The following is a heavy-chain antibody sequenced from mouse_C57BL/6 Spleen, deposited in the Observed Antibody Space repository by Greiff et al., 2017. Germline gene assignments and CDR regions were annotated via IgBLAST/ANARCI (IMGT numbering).Heavy chain of an antibody. CDR2: ISRGSSTI. J-gene: IGHJ2*01. D-gene: IGHD1-1*01. CDR1: GFTFSDYG. V-gene: IGHV5-17*01. CDR3: AATVGNYLDY. Sequence: EMQRVESGGGLVKPGGSLKLSCAASGFTFSDYGMHWVRQAPEKGLEWVAYISRGSSTIYYADTVKGRFTISRDNAQNTLFLQMTSLRSGDTAMYYCAATVGNYLDYWGQGTTLTVSS.